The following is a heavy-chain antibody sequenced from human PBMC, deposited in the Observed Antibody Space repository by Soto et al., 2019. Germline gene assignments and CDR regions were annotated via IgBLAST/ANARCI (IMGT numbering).Heavy chain of an antibody. CDR3: AKEGGYYGSGSYSVGENYYGMDV. V-gene: IGHV3-30*18. D-gene: IGHD3-10*01. CDR2: ISYDGSNK. CDR1: GFTFSSYG. Sequence: QVQLVESGGGVVQPGRSLRLSCAASGFTFSSYGMHWVRQAPGKGLEWVAVISYDGSNKYYADSVKGRFTISRDNSKNTLYRKRNSLRAEDTAVYYCAKEGGYYGSGSYSVGENYYGMDVWGQGTTVTVSS. J-gene: IGHJ6*02.